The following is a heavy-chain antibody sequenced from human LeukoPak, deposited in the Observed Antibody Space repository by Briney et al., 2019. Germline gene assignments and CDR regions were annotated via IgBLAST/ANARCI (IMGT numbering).Heavy chain of an antibody. J-gene: IGHJ3*02. CDR2: INPNSGGT. D-gene: IGHD1-1*01. CDR3: ARGFGTMGDAFDI. Sequence: GASVKVSCEASGYTFTGYYMHWVRQAPGQGLEWMGWINPNSGGTNYAQKFQGRVTMTRDTSISTAYMELSRLRSDDTAVYYCARGFGTMGDAFDIWGQGTMVTVSS. V-gene: IGHV1-2*02. CDR1: GYTFTGYY.